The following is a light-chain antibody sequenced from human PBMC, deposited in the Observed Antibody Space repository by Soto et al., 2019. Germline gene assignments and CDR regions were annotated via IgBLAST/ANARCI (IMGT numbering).Light chain of an antibody. CDR1: NVGSKS. V-gene: IGLV3-21*02. J-gene: IGLJ1*01. CDR2: DDS. CDR3: QVWDISSDQGV. Sequence: SYELTQPPSVSVAPGQTATVTCGGNNVGSKSVHWYQQKPGQAPVLVVYDDSDRPSGIPERFSGSNSGNTATLTISRVEAGDEADYYCQVWDISSDQGVFGTGTKVTVL.